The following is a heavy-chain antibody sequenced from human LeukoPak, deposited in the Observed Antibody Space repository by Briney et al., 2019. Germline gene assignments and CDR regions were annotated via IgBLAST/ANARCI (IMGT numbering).Heavy chain of an antibody. CDR1: GFTFSSYG. CDR2: ISGSGDST. Sequence: GGTLRLSCAASGFTFSSYGMSWVRQAPGKGLEWVSSISGSGDSTYYADSVKGRFTISRDNSKNTLYLQMNSLRAEDTAVYYCAKAVNVYYYDSSGYFYYFDYWGQGTLVTVSS. J-gene: IGHJ4*02. D-gene: IGHD3-22*01. CDR3: AKAVNVYYYDSSGYFYYFDY. V-gene: IGHV3-23*01.